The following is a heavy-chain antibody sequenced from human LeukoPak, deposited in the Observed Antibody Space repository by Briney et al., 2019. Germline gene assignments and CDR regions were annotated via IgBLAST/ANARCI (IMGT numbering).Heavy chain of an antibody. Sequence: PGGSLRLSCAASGFTFSSYWMSWVRQAPGKGLEWVAYIKKDGSEKYYVDSVKGRFTISRDNAKNSLYLQMNSLRAEDTAVYYCARLKLLWSNHFDYWGQGTLVTVSS. J-gene: IGHJ4*02. CDR3: ARLKLLWSNHFDY. CDR2: IKKDGSEK. V-gene: IGHV3-7*01. D-gene: IGHD2-2*01. CDR1: GFTFSSYW.